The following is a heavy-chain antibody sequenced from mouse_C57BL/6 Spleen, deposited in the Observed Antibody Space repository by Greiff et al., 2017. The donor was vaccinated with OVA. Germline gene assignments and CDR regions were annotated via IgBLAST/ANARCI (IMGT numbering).Heavy chain of an antibody. Sequence: QVQLQQPGAELVMPGASVKLSCKASGYTFTSYWMHWVKQRPGQGLVWIGEIDPSDSYTNYNQKFKGKSTLTVDKSSSTATMQLNSLTSEDSAVYYYARGRANWDGYAMDYWGQGTSVTVSS. CDR2: IDPSDSYT. V-gene: IGHV1-69*01. J-gene: IGHJ4*01. CDR1: GYTFTSYW. CDR3: ARGRANWDGYAMDY. D-gene: IGHD4-1*01.